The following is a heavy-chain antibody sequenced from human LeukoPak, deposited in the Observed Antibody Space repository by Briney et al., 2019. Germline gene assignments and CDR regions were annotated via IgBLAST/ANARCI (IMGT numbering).Heavy chain of an antibody. D-gene: IGHD3-22*01. CDR3: ARDGAYYEFDY. Sequence: PSETLSLTCTVSGASMSGYYWSWIRQPAGKGLEWIGRIYTTGSTSYNPSLKNRVTMSVDKSKKHFSLRLSSVTAADTAMYYCARDGAYYEFDYWGQGTLVTVSS. V-gene: IGHV4-4*07. J-gene: IGHJ4*02. CDR1: GASMSGYY. CDR2: IYTTGST.